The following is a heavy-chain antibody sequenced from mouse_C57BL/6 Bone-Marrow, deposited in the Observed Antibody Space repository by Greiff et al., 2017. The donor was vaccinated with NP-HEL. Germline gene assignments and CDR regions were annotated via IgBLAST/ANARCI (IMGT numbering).Heavy chain of an antibody. Sequence: DVKLVESGGGLVKPGGSLKLSCAASGFTFSSYAMSWVRQTPEKRLEWVATISDGGSYTYYQDNVKGRFTFSRDNAKNNQYLQMSHLRSEDTAMYYCARDKAMDYWGEGTSVTDSS. V-gene: IGHV5-4*01. CDR3: ARDKAMDY. J-gene: IGHJ4*01. CDR2: ISDGGSYT. CDR1: GFTFSSYA.